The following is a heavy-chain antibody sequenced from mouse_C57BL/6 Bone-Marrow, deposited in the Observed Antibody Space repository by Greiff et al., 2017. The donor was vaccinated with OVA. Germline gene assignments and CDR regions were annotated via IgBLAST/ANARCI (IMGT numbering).Heavy chain of an antibody. CDR3: ARHEDGYYASYFDY. CDR1: GYAFSSSW. CDR2: IYPGDGDT. V-gene: IGHV1-82*01. Sequence: VQLQQSGPELVKPGASVKISCKASGYAFSSSWMNWVKQRPGKGLEWIGRIYPGDGDTNYNGKFKGKATLTAAKSSSTAYMQLSSLTSEGSAVYFCARHEDGYYASYFDYWGQGTTLTVSS. D-gene: IGHD2-3*01. J-gene: IGHJ2*01.